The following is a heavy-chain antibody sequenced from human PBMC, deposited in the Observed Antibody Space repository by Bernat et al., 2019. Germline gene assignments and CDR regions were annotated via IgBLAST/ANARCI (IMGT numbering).Heavy chain of an antibody. Sequence: EVQLLESGGGLVQPGGSLRLSCAASGFAFNSYIMSWVRQAPGKGLEWVLIISGSGGGTSYAGSVKGRFTISRDNSKHTVFLQMNNLRAEDTAVYYCVKGVRIEVAGNFDYWGQGTLVTVSS. CDR1: GFAFNSYI. CDR2: ISGSGGGT. D-gene: IGHD6-19*01. J-gene: IGHJ4*02. V-gene: IGHV3-23*01. CDR3: VKGVRIEVAGNFDY.